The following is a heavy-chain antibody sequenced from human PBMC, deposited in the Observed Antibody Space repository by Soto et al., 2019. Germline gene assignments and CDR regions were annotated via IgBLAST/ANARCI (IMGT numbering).Heavy chain of an antibody. D-gene: IGHD3-10*01. Sequence: SETLSLTCTVSGGSISSGDYYWSWIRQPPGKGLEWIGYIYYSGSTYYNPALKSRVTIPVDTSKNQFSLKLSSVTAADTAVYYCARGGTDTMVRGVIITAPYFDYWGQGTLVTVSS. CDR1: GGSISSGDYY. CDR2: IYYSGST. CDR3: ARGGTDTMVRGVIITAPYFDY. J-gene: IGHJ4*02. V-gene: IGHV4-30-4*01.